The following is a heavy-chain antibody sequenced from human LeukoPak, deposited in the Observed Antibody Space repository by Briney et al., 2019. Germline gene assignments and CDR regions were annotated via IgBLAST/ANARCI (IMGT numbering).Heavy chain of an antibody. D-gene: IGHD3-3*01. Sequence: SETLSLTCTVSGGSISSYYWSWIRQPPGKGLEWLGYIYYSGSINYNSSLKSRVPISVDTSKNQFSLNLSSVTAADTAVYYCARVDTIFGVVSRFDYWGQGTLVTVSS. J-gene: IGHJ4*02. CDR2: IYYSGSI. CDR3: ARVDTIFGVVSRFDY. CDR1: GGSISSYY. V-gene: IGHV4-59*01.